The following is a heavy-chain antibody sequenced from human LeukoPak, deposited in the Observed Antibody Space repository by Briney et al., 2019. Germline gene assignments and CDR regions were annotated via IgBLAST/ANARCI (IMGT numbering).Heavy chain of an antibody. J-gene: IGHJ4*02. Sequence: SESLSLTCAVNGGSFSGHYWSWIRQPPGKGLEWIGEIHHSGNTNYNPSLKSRVIISVDTSKNQFFSKLSSLTAADTAVYYCASFFYDSVDYYYVPHIDYWGQGTPVTVSS. CDR3: ASFFYDSVDYYYVPHIDY. CDR2: IHHSGNT. D-gene: IGHD3-22*01. V-gene: IGHV4-34*01. CDR1: GGSFSGHY.